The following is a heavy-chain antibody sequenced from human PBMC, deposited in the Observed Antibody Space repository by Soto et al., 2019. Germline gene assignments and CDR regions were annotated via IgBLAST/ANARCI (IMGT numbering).Heavy chain of an antibody. D-gene: IGHD6-13*01. CDR3: ARRTAAGSLDY. CDR1: GGSISSYY. J-gene: IGHJ4*02. Sequence: SETLSLTCTVSGGSISSYYWSWIRQPPGKGLEWIGYIYYSGSTNYNPSLKSRVTISVDTSKNQFSLKLSSVTAADTAVYYCARRTAAGSLDYWGQGTLVTVSS. CDR2: IYYSGST. V-gene: IGHV4-59*01.